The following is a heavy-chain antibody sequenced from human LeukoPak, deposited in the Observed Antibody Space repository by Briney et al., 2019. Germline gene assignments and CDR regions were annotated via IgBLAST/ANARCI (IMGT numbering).Heavy chain of an antibody. CDR3: AKHYMGSSYNRGLDY. J-gene: IGHJ4*02. Sequence: SETLSLTCAVSGASISGSGYYWGWIRQPPGKGLEWIGSIYYSGYTYYNPSLESRVTISVDTSKNQFSLKLSSVTAADTAIYYCAKHYMGSSYNRGLDYWGQGTLVTVSS. D-gene: IGHD3-10*01. CDR2: IYYSGYT. CDR1: GASISGSGYY. V-gene: IGHV4-39*01.